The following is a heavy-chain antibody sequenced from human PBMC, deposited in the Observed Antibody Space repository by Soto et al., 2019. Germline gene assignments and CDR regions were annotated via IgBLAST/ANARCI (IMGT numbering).Heavy chain of an antibody. CDR2: INHSGST. CDR3: ARGPGSYYVNDAFDI. CDR1: GGSFSGYY. J-gene: IGHJ3*02. D-gene: IGHD1-26*01. Sequence: ASETLSLTCAVYGGSFSGYYWSWIRQPPGKGLEWIGEINHSGSTNYNPSLKSRVTISVDTSKNQFSLKLSSVTAADTAVYYCARGPGSYYVNDAFDIWGQGTMVTVSS. V-gene: IGHV4-34*01.